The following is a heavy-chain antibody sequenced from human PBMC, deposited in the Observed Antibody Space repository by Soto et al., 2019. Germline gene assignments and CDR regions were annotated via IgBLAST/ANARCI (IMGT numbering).Heavy chain of an antibody. V-gene: IGHV4-31*03. D-gene: IGHD5-12*01. CDR2: IFFSGNT. CDR1: GGSILNGGHY. J-gene: IGHJ4*02. Sequence: QVQLKESGPGLLKPSQTLSLTCTVSGGSILNGGHYWTWIRQHPGKGLEWIGRIFFSGNTHYKPALKSRLTFSLYTAKNQFSLKLTTVTAADTAIYSCARDNYDGMLDFWGPGTLVTVSS. CDR3: ARDNYDGMLDF.